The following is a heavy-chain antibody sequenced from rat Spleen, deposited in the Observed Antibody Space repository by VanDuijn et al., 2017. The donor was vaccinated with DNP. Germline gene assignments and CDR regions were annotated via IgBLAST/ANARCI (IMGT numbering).Heavy chain of an antibody. D-gene: IGHD1-6*01. CDR3: EWRGMYRTDSRHYFDH. CDR2: IKAKSKNYAT. V-gene: IGHV6-6*01. CDR1: GFTFSTAW. Sequence: EVQVLESGGGLVQPGNSLKLSCATSGFTFSTAWMYWYRQSPEKRLEWVARIKAKSKNYATDYTESVKGRFTISREDSKSSNYLQMNNLKKEDTAIYYCEWRGMYRTDSRHYFDHRGQGVMVTVSS. J-gene: IGHJ2*01.